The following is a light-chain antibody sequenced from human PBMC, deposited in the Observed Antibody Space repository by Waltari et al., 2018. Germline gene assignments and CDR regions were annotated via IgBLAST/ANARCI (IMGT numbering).Light chain of an antibody. CDR2: AVT. Sequence: QSALTQPASVSGSLGQSLTISCTGTSSDVGGYNYVSWYQQYPGKAPKFLIYAVTKRPSGVSNRFSGSKSGNTASLTISGLQAEDEADYYCCSYAGSSILIFGGGTKVTVL. CDR1: SSDVGGYNY. J-gene: IGLJ2*01. V-gene: IGLV2-23*02. CDR3: CSYAGSSILI.